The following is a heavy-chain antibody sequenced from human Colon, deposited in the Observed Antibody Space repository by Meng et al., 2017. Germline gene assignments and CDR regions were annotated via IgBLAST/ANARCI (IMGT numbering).Heavy chain of an antibody. Sequence: QVPPHEWGAGLLKPSETLSLTCAVYGGSFSGYSWSWIRQPPGKGLEWIGEINHTGNTSYNPSLKSRLTISVDTSKNQFSLNLSSVTAADTALYYCARSVRLGVAGKSGAYWGQGTLVTVSS. D-gene: IGHD6-19*01. CDR3: ARSVRLGVAGKSGAY. CDR2: INHTGNT. J-gene: IGHJ4*02. V-gene: IGHV4-34*01. CDR1: GGSFSGYS.